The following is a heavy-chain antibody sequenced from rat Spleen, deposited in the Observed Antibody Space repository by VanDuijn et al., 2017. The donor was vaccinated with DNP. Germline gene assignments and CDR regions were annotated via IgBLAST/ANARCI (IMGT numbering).Heavy chain of an antibody. CDR3: ATHGSIATISTGAMDV. CDR1: GFTFSSYD. D-gene: IGHD1-2*01. CDR2: VNTGGGIT. J-gene: IGHJ4*01. V-gene: IGHV5-25*01. Sequence: EVQLVESGGGLLQPGRSLKLSCAASGFTFSSYDMAWVRQAPSKGLEWVASVNTGGGITYYRDSVKGRFIVPRDNAKSTLDLQMDSLRSEDTATYYCATHGSIATISTGAMDVWGQGTSVTVSS.